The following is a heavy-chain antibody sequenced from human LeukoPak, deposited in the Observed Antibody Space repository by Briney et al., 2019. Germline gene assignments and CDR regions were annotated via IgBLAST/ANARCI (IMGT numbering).Heavy chain of an antibody. Sequence: GGSLRLSCAASGFSLSRYWMSWVRQAPGKGLEWVANIGKDGTGNHYVDSVKGRFTISRDNAKNSLYLQMNSLRAEDTAVYYCARDGHSSSWTGNWFDPWGQGTLVTVSS. CDR2: IGKDGTGN. CDR3: ARDGHSSSWTGNWFDP. V-gene: IGHV3-7*01. J-gene: IGHJ5*02. CDR1: GFSLSRYW. D-gene: IGHD6-13*01.